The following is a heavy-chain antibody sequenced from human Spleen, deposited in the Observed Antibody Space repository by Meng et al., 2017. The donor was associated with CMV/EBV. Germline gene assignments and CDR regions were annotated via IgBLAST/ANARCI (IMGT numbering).Heavy chain of an antibody. J-gene: IGHJ4*02. D-gene: IGHD4-17*01. V-gene: IGHV4-34*01. Sequence: PLQEGGAGIFTPSETLPLTCPFYGWSFSGYYWSWIRQPPGKGLEWIGEINHSGSTNYNPSLKSRVTISVDTSKNQFSLKLSSVTAADTAVYYCARSYGDYNFDYWGQGTLVTVSS. CDR3: ARSYGDYNFDY. CDR2: INHSGST. CDR1: GWSFSGYY.